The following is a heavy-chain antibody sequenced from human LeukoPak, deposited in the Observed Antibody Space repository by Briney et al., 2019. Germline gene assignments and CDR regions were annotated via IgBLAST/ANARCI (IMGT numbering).Heavy chain of an antibody. CDR1: GFTFSSYS. J-gene: IGHJ4*02. CDR3: AKDPSGELFFFDY. CDR2: ISSSSSTI. Sequence: GGSLRLSCAASGFTFSSYSMNWVRQAPGKGLEWVSYISSSSSTIYYADSVKGRFTISRDNAKNSLYLQMNSLRAEDTAVYYCAKDPSGELFFFDYWGQGTLVTVSS. V-gene: IGHV3-48*01. D-gene: IGHD1-26*01.